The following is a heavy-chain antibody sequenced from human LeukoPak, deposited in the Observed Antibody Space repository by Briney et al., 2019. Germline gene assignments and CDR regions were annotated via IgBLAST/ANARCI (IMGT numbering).Heavy chain of an antibody. CDR3: ARGHPGYYDNSGYLPLDY. Sequence: ASVKVSCEAFGYTFSSYGISWVRPAPGQGLEWRGWICAYSGNTNYAQKLQGRVTMTADTSTNTAYMELRSLRSDDTAVYYCARGHPGYYDNSGYLPLDYWGQGTLVTASS. CDR2: ICAYSGNT. CDR1: GYTFSSYG. J-gene: IGHJ4*02. D-gene: IGHD3-22*01. V-gene: IGHV1-18*01.